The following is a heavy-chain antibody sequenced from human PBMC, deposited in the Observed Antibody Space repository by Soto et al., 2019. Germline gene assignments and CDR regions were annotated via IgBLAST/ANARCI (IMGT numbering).Heavy chain of an antibody. CDR3: AKELPARPFAYYYGMDV. J-gene: IGHJ6*02. Sequence: QVQLVESGGGVVQPGRSLRLSCAASVFTFSSCGMHWVRQAPGKGLEWVAVISYDGSNKYYADSAKGRFTISRDNSKNTLYLQMNSLRAEDTAVYYCAKELPARPFAYYYGMDVWVQGTTVTVSS. CDR2: ISYDGSNK. V-gene: IGHV3-30*18. D-gene: IGHD6-6*01. CDR1: VFTFSSCG.